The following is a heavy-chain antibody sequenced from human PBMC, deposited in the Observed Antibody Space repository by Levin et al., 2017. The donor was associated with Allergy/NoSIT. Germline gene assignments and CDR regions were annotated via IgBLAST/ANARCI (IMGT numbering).Heavy chain of an antibody. V-gene: IGHV4-38-2*02. CDR1: GFSISSGYY. CDR2: IYRSGST. CDR3: ARDHRPGNFDH. Sequence: SQTLSLTCSVSGFSISSGYYWGWIRQPPGKGLEWIGSIYRSGSTYYNASLKSRVTVSVDTSKNQLSLMLRSVTAADTAVYYCARDHRPGNFDHWGQGTLVTVSS. J-gene: IGHJ4*02.